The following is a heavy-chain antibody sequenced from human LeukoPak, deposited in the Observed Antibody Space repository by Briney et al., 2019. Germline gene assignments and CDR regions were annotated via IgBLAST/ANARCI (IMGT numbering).Heavy chain of an antibody. CDR2: IYYSGST. CDR1: GGSISSYY. D-gene: IGHD3-10*01. J-gene: IGHJ4*02. CDR3: ASPGQGFGELLN. V-gene: IGHV4-59*01. Sequence: PSETLSLTCTVSGGSISSYYWSWIRQPPGKGLEWIGYIYYSGSTNYNPSLKSRVTISVDTSKNQFSLKLSSVTAADTAVYYCASPGQGFGELLNWGQGTLVTVSS.